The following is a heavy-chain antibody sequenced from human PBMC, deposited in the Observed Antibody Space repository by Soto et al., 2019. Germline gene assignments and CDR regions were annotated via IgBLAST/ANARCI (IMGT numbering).Heavy chain of an antibody. CDR3: ARDPDLGPFDY. D-gene: IGHD7-27*01. V-gene: IGHV3-21*01. Sequence: GGSLRLSCAASGFTFSSYSMHWVRQAPGKGLEWVSSISSSSSYIYYADSVKVRFTISRDNAKNSLYLQMNSLRAEDTAVYYCARDPDLGPFDYWGQGTLVTVSS. J-gene: IGHJ4*02. CDR1: GFTFSSYS. CDR2: ISSSSSYI.